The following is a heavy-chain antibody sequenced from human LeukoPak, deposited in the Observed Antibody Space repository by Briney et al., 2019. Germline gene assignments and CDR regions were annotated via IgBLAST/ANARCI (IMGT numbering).Heavy chain of an antibody. V-gene: IGHV3-64*01. Sequence: GGSLRLSCAASGITFNSYGKHWVRQAPGKGLEYVSAISNTGGNTYYANSVKGRFTISRDNSKNMLYLQMGNLRADDMGVYYCAREGGRSYSGYCYADFWGQGTLVTVSS. CDR3: AREGGRSYSGYCYADF. J-gene: IGHJ4*02. CDR1: GITFNSYG. CDR2: ISNTGGNT. D-gene: IGHD5-18*01.